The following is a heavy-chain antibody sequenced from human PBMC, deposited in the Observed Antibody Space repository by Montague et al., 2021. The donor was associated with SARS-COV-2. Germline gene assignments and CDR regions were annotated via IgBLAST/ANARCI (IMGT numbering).Heavy chain of an antibody. CDR2: ISEIGST. Sequence: SETLSLTCTVSGGSINNYYWGWIRQPPGKALEYIAYISEIGSTHRNPALKSRVIISVDPSRNQFYLDVNSVTAADTAVYYCARLQGGRRLMGYWGQGTLVPVPS. J-gene: IGHJ4*02. D-gene: IGHD5-12*01. CDR1: GGSINNYY. V-gene: IGHV4-59*01. CDR3: ARLQGGRRLMGY.